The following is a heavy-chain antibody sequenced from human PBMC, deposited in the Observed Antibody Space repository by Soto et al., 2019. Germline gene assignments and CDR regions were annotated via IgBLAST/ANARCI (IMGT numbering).Heavy chain of an antibody. V-gene: IGHV1-18*01. Sequence: VASVKVSCKASGYTFTSYGISWVRQAPGQGLEWMGWISAYNGNTNYTQKLQGRVTMTTDTSTSTAYKELRSLRSDDTAVYYCSGYSSGYDAFDIWGQGTMVTVS. CDR3: SGYSSGYDAFDI. CDR2: ISAYNGNT. J-gene: IGHJ3*02. D-gene: IGHD6-19*01. CDR1: GYTFTSYG.